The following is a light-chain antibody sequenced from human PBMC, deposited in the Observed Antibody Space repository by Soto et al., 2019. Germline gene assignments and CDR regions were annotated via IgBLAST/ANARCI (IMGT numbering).Light chain of an antibody. CDR2: GAS. CDR1: QSISSSY. V-gene: IGKV3-20*01. Sequence: EIPLTQSPGTLSLSPGESATLLCRASQSISSSYLAWYQQRPGQAPRLLIYGASSRATGIPDRFSGSGSGTEFTLTISRLEPEDFAVYYCQQYGSSSWTFGQGTKVDIK. J-gene: IGKJ1*01. CDR3: QQYGSSSWT.